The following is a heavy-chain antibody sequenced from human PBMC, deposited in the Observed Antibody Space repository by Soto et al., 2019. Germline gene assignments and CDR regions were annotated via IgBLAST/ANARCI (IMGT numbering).Heavy chain of an antibody. CDR3: ARQASYWHGGGGWLDP. D-gene: IGHD2-8*02. CDR1: GFTFSASD. J-gene: IGHJ5*02. Sequence: EVQLVESGGGSVQPGGSLGLSCAASGFTFSASDMHWVRQTTGGGLEWVAAIGTLHDTYYPDSVKGRFTISRDNSRKSLNLQMTSLRAGDTGVYYCARQASYWHGGGGWLDPWGQGTLVTVSS. V-gene: IGHV3-13*01. CDR2: IGTLHDT.